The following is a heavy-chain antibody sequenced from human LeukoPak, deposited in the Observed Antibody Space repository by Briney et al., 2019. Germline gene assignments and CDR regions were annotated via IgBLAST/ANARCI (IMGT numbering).Heavy chain of an antibody. CDR3: AKDSRNLPFDY. Sequence: PGGSLRLSCEASGITFSGSGMHWVRQAPGKGLEWVAFIRSDGSNKNYADSVKGRFIISRDNSKNILYLQMNSLRAEDTAVYYCAKDSRNLPFDYWGQGTLVTVSS. J-gene: IGHJ4*02. D-gene: IGHD1-14*01. CDR1: GITFSGSG. CDR2: IRSDGSNK. V-gene: IGHV3-30*02.